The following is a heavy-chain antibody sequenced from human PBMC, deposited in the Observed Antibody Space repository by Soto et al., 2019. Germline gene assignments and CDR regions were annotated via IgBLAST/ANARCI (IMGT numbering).Heavy chain of an antibody. CDR2: FRTGGAEATT. D-gene: IGHD1-1*01. CDR3: AKKANSGPGSQYFDN. Sequence: PGGSLRLSCAASGFTFSSYSMSWVRQAPGKGLEWVSAFRTGGAEATTSDADSVKGRFTISRDNSKKTLFMQMNSLRAEDTDIYYCAKKANSGPGSQYFDNWGQGTLVTVSS. J-gene: IGHJ4*02. V-gene: IGHV3-23*01. CDR1: GFTFSSYS.